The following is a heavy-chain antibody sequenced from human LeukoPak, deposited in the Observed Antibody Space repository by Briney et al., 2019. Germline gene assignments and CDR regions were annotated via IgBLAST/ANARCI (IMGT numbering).Heavy chain of an antibody. CDR1: GFTFSSYS. CDR2: ISSSSSYI. Sequence: PGGSLRLSCAASGFTFSSYSMNWVRQAPGKGLEWVSSISSSSSYIYYADSVKGRLTISRDNAKNSLYLQMNSLRAEDTAVYYCARDPDYYGSGSPEGFQHWGQGTLVTVSS. D-gene: IGHD3-10*01. V-gene: IGHV3-21*01. CDR3: ARDPDYYGSGSPEGFQH. J-gene: IGHJ1*01.